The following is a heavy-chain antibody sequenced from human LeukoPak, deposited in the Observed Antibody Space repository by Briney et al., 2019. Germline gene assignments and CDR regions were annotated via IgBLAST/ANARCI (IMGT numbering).Heavy chain of an antibody. J-gene: IGHJ4*02. D-gene: IGHD2-15*01. Sequence: SETLSLTCAVYGGSFSGYYWSWIRQPPGKGLEWIGGINHSGSTNYNPSLKSRVTISVDTSKNQFSLKLSSVTAADTAVYYCARGPPLYCSGGSCYRANDYWGQGTLVTVSS. V-gene: IGHV4-34*01. CDR2: INHSGST. CDR1: GGSFSGYY. CDR3: ARGPPLYCSGGSCYRANDY.